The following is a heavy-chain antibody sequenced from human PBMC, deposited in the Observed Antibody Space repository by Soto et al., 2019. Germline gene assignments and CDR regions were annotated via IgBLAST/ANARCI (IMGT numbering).Heavy chain of an antibody. CDR3: AHANDYYDSSGYCAPYYFDY. D-gene: IGHD3-22*01. CDR2: IYWDDDK. CDR1: GFSLSTSGVG. V-gene: IGHV2-5*02. J-gene: IGHJ4*02. Sequence: QITLKESGPTLVKPTQTLTLTCTFSGFSLSTSGVGVGWIRQPPGKALEWLALIYWDDDKRYSPSLKSRLTITKDTSKNQVVLTMTNMDPVDTATYYGAHANDYYDSSGYCAPYYFDYWGRGTLDTVS.